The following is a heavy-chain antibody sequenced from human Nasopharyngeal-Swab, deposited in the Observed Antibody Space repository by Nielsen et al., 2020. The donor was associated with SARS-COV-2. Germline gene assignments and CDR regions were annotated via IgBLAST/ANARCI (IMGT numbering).Heavy chain of an antibody. V-gene: IGHV3-33*01. CDR1: GFTFSSYG. J-gene: IGHJ4*02. CDR3: ARLQATTVTDY. Sequence: SLKISCAASGFTFSSYGMHWVRQAPGKGLEWVAVIWYDGSNKYYADSVKGRFTISRDNSKNTLYLQMNSLRAEDTAVYYCARLQATTVTDYWGQGTLVTVSS. CDR2: IWYDGSNK. D-gene: IGHD4-17*01.